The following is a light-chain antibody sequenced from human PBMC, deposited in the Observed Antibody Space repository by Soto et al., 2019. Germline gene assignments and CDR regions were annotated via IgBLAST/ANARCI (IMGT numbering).Light chain of an antibody. J-gene: IGLJ3*02. V-gene: IGLV1-40*01. CDR2: GNN. CDR3: QSYDSSLSGSV. Sequence: QSVLTQPPSVSGAPGQRVTISCTGSSTNIGAPYDVHWYQQLPGTAPKLLIYGNNNRPSGVPDRFSGSKSGTSASLAITGLHAEDEDDDYCQSYDSSLSGSVFGGGTKLTVL. CDR1: STNIGAPYD.